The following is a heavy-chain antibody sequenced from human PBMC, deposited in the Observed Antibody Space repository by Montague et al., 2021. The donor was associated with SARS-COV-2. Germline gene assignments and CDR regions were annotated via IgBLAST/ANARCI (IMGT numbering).Heavy chain of an antibody. CDR1: GFTFSSYA. CDR2: IYSGGSST. CDR3: AKQYSSRWYPQYFQH. Sequence: SLRLSCAASGFTFSSYAMSWVRQAPGKGLEWVSVIYSGGSSTYYADSVKGRFTISRDNSKNTQYLQMNSLRAEDAAVYYCAKQYSSRWYPQYFQHWGQGTLVTVSS. J-gene: IGHJ1*01. D-gene: IGHD6-13*01. V-gene: IGHV3-23*03.